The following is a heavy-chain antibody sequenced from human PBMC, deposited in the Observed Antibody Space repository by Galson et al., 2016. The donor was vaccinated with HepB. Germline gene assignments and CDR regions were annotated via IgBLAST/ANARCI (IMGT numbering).Heavy chain of an antibody. J-gene: IGHJ3*02. CDR3: AREHDIWTSYAFDI. V-gene: IGHV1-3*01. D-gene: IGHD3/OR15-3a*01. CDR2: INVGNGNT. Sequence: SVKVSCKASGFTLTSYASKWLRQAPGQRLEWMGWINVGNGNTKYSEKFQGRVTITRDTSASTVYMALSSLRSEDTAVYYCAREHDIWTSYAFDIWGQGTMITVSS. CDR1: GFTLTSYA.